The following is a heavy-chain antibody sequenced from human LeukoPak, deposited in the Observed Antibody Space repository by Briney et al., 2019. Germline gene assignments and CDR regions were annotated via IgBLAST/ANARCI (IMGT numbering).Heavy chain of an antibody. CDR2: ISYSGNT. J-gene: IGHJ4*02. Sequence: SETLSLTCTVSGGSISSSPYYWGWIRQPPGEGLEWIGSISYSGNTYYNPSLKSRVTIPVDTSKSQFSLTLSSVTATDTAVYYCARHEGVSSPFDYWGQGTLVTVSS. CDR1: GGSISSSPYY. CDR3: ARHEGVSSPFDY. D-gene: IGHD3-22*01. V-gene: IGHV4-39*01.